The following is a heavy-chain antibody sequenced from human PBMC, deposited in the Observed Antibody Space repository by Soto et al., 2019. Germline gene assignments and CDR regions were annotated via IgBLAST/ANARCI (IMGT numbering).Heavy chain of an antibody. V-gene: IGHV3-23*01. D-gene: IGHD3-22*01. CDR3: AKDAPGSGWISDY. J-gene: IGHJ4*02. Sequence: GGSLRLSCAASGFTFSIYAMSWVRQAPGKGLEWVSTIGGGGGGTSYADFVRGRFTISRDNSKNTLYLQMNSLRAEDTAVYYCAKDAPGSGWISDYWGLGTLVTVSS. CDR2: IGGGGGGT. CDR1: GFTFSIYA.